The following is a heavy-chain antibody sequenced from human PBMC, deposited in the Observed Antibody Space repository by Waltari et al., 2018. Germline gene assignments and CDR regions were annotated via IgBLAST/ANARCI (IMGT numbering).Heavy chain of an antibody. D-gene: IGHD3-22*01. J-gene: IGHJ4*02. CDR1: GGTFSSYA. V-gene: IGHV1-69*12. Sequence: QVQLVQSGAEVKKPGSSVKVSCKASGGTFSSYAISWVRQAPGHGLEWMGGIIPIFGTANYAQKFQGRVTITADESTSTAYMELSSLRSEDTAVYYCARDQHYYDSSGYYYGAGNYWGQGTLVTVSS. CDR3: ARDQHYYDSSGYYYGAGNY. CDR2: IIPIFGTA.